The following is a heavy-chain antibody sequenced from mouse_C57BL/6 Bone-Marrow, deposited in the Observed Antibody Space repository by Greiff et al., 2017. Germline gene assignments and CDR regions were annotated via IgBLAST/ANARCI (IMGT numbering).Heavy chain of an antibody. CDR2: IHPNSGST. Sequence: QVQLQQPGAELVKPGASVKLSCKASGYTFTSYWMHWVKQRPGQGLEWIGMIHPNSGSTNYNEKFKSKATLTVDKSSSTAYMQLSSRTSEDAAVYYCASPYYYGSSFDVWGTGTTVTVSS. D-gene: IGHD1-1*01. CDR3: ASPYYYGSSFDV. CDR1: GYTFTSYW. V-gene: IGHV1-64*01. J-gene: IGHJ1*03.